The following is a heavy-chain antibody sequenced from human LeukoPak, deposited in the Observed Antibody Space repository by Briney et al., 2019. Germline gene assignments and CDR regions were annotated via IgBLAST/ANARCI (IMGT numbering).Heavy chain of an antibody. V-gene: IGHV3-30*04. CDR3: AKDTPGY. Sequence: GGSLRLSCAASGFTFSSYAMHWVRQAPGKGLEWVAVISYDGSNKYYADSVKGRFTISRDNSKNTLYLQMNSLRAEDTAVYCCAKDTPGYWGQGTLVTVSS. CDR1: GFTFSSYA. J-gene: IGHJ4*02. CDR2: ISYDGSNK.